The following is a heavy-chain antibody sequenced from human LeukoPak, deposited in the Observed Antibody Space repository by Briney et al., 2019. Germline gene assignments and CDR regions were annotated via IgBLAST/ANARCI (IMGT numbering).Heavy chain of an antibody. V-gene: IGHV1-58*01. CDR3: AALDHSGGAFDI. J-gene: IGHJ3*02. CDR1: GFTFTTSA. Sequence: PGASVKVSCKASGFTFTTSAVQWVRQARGQRLEWIGWIVVGSGNTNYAQKFQERVTITRDMSTSTVYMELSSLRSEDTAVYYCAALDHSGGAFDIWGQGTMVTVS. CDR2: IVVGSGNT. D-gene: IGHD2-15*01.